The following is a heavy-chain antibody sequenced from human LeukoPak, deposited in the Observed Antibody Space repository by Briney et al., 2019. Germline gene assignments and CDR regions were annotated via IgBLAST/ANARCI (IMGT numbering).Heavy chain of an antibody. CDR3: AKDIAQYSYGPFDY. V-gene: IGHV3-48*04. CDR1: GFTFSSYS. J-gene: IGHJ4*02. D-gene: IGHD5-18*01. Sequence: GGSLRLSCAASGFTFSSYSMNWVRQAPGKGLEWVSYISSSSSTIYYADSVKGRFTISRDNAKNSLYLQMNSLRAEDTALYYCAKDIAQYSYGPFDYWGQGTLVTVSS. CDR2: ISSSSSTI.